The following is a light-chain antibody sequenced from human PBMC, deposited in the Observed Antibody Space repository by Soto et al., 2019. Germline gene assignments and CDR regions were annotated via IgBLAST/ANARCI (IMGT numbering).Light chain of an antibody. V-gene: IGLV4-69*01. CDR1: SGHSNYA. CDR3: QTWGTGIVV. Sequence: QPVLTQSPSASASLGASVKLTCTLSSGHSNYAIAWHQQQPGKGPRYLMKVNSDGSHNKGDGIPDRFSGSSSGAERYLTISSLQSEDEADCYCQTWGTGIVVFGGGTKLTVL. J-gene: IGLJ2*01. CDR2: VNSDGSH.